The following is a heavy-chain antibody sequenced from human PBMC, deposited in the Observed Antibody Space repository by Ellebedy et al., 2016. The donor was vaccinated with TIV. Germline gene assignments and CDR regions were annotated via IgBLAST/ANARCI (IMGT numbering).Heavy chain of an antibody. CDR1: GFTFSTYS. CDR2: ISTNGVTA. CDR3: VRVLGMQTAGTWSWYLDL. V-gene: IGHV3-64*04. D-gene: IGHD6-13*01. J-gene: IGHJ2*01. Sequence: PGGSLRLSCSASGFTFSTYSIHWVRQAPGEGLEYVSTISTNGVTAYYADSVRARFIISRDNSRNSVYVQMNSLRAEDTAVYYCVRVLGMQTAGTWSWYLDLWGRGTLVTVSS.